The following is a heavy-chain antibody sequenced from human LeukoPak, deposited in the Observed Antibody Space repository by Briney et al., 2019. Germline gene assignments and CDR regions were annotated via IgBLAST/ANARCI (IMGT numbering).Heavy chain of an antibody. Sequence: RSLRLSCAASGFTFSSYGMHWVRQAPGKGLEWVAVISYDGSNKYYADSVKGRFTISRDNSKNTLYLQVNSLRAEDTAVYYCAKDLRGYSYGLYFDYWGQGTLVTVSS. V-gene: IGHV3-30*18. CDR1: GFTFSSYG. D-gene: IGHD5-18*01. J-gene: IGHJ4*02. CDR2: ISYDGSNK. CDR3: AKDLRGYSYGLYFDY.